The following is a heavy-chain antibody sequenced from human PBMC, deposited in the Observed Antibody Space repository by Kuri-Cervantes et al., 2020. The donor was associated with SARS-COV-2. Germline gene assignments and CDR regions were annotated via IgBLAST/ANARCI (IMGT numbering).Heavy chain of an antibody. V-gene: IGHV3-66*02. CDR2: IYSGGST. J-gene: IGHJ4*02. CDR1: GFTVSSNY. CDR3: ARDSPTWIHTFDY. Sequence: GESLKISCAASGFTVSSNYMSWVRQAPGKGLEWFSVIYSGGSTYYADSVKGRFTISRDNSKNKLYLQMNSLRAEDTAVYYCARDSPTWIHTFDYWGQGTLVTVSS. D-gene: IGHD5-18*01.